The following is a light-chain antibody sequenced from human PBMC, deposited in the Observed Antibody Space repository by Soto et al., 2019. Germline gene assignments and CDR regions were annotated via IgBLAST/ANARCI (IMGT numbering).Light chain of an antibody. CDR3: TSFAPGRIYV. J-gene: IGLJ1*01. CDR2: EVS. V-gene: IGLV2-14*03. Sequence: QSALTQPAPVSGSPGQSTTISGSGTSSDIGAYDYVSWYQQHPGRAPKLIIYEVSHRFSGMSERFSGSKSGNTASLTISGLQAEDEGDYYCTSFAPGRIYVFGSGTKVTVL. CDR1: SSDIGAYDY.